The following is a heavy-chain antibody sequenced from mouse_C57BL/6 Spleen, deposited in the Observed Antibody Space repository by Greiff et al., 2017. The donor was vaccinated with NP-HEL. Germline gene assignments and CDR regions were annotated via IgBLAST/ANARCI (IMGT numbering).Heavy chain of an antibody. D-gene: IGHD2-5*01. J-gene: IGHJ3*01. CDR2: FYPGSGSI. CDR1: GYTFTEYT. V-gene: IGHV1-62-2*01. Sequence: VQLQQSGAELVKPGASVKLSCKASGYTFTEYTIHWVKQRSGQGLEWIGWFYPGSGSIKYTEKFKDKATLTADKSSSTAYMELSRLTSEDSAVYFCARHEGGTYYSNHGGFAYWGQGTLVTVSA. CDR3: ARHEGGTYYSNHGGFAY.